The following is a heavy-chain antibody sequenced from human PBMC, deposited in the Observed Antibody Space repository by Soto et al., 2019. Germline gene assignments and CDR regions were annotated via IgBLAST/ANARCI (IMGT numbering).Heavy chain of an antibody. CDR2: ISGSGATT. J-gene: IGHJ3*02. CDR3: AKWTDTVVEAALAGGAFDI. Sequence: GGSLRLSCAASGFTFSSYAMSWVRQAPGKWLEWVSAISGSGATTYYADSVKGRFTISRDNSKNTVFLHMTSLRAEDTALYYCAKWTDTVVEAALAGGAFDIWGQGXTVTVSS. D-gene: IGHD2-2*01. CDR1: GFTFSSYA. V-gene: IGHV3-23*01.